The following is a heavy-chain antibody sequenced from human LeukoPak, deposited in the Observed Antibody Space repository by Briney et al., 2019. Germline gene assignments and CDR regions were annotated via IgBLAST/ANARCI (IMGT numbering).Heavy chain of an antibody. J-gene: IGHJ4*02. D-gene: IGHD3-9*01. V-gene: IGHV3-48*04. Sequence: GGSLRLSCAASGFTFSSYAMSWVRQAPGKGLEWVSYISSSGSTIYYADSVKGRFTISRDNAKNSLYLQMNSLRAEDTAVYYCASGRVLRYFDWLLRKFDYWGQGTLVTVSS. CDR3: ASGRVLRYFDWLLRKFDY. CDR1: GFTFSSYA. CDR2: ISSSGSTI.